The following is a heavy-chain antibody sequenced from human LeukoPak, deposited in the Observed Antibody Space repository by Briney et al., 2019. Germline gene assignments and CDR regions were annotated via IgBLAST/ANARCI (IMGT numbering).Heavy chain of an antibody. CDR1: GFTFNTYN. CDR3: AKDHDILTGYLWDY. V-gene: IGHV3-21*01. Sequence: GGSLRLSCAASGFTFNTYNMNWVRQAPGQGLEWVSSITSSSSYIYYADSVKGRFTISRDNSKNTLYLQMNSLRAEDTAVYYCAKDHDILTGYLWDYWGQGTLVTVSS. J-gene: IGHJ4*02. CDR2: ITSSSSYI. D-gene: IGHD3-9*01.